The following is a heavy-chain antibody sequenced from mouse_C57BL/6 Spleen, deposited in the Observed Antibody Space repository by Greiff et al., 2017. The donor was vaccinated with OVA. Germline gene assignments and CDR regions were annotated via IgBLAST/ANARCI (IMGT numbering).Heavy chain of an antibody. V-gene: IGHV1-20*01. J-gene: IGHJ1*03. CDR1: GYSFTGYF. D-gene: IGHD2-4*01. CDR2: INPYNGDT. CDR3: AREGDYDDVLTYFDV. Sequence: EVKLVESGPELVKPGDSVKISCKASGYSFTGYFMNWVMQSHGKSLEWIGRINPYNGDTFYNQKFKGKATLTVDKSSSTAHMELRSLTSEDSAVYYCAREGDYDDVLTYFDVWGTGTTVTVSS.